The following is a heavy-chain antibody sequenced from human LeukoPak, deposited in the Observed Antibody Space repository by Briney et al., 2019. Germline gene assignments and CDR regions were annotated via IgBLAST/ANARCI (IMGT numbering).Heavy chain of an antibody. CDR2: IYNSGST. V-gene: IGHV4-59*08. J-gene: IGHJ6*02. CDR3: ARHEVRWKVGGAPYFYGMDV. CDR1: AGSLSGYY. Sequence: PSETLSLTCTVSAGSLSGYYYNWIRQPPGKGLEWIGYIYNSGSTKYSPSLKSRVTISVDTSKNQFSLKLSSVTAADTAVYYCARHEVRWKVGGAPYFYGMDVWGQGTTVTVSS. D-gene: IGHD3-10*01.